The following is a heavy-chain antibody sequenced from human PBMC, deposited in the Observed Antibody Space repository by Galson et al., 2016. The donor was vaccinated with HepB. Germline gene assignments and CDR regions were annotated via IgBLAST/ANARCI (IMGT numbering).Heavy chain of an antibody. D-gene: IGHD5-18*01. CDR3: ARSNPDTPYGLDV. CDR2: IRHGGDT. Sequence: TLSLTCTVSGRSINSGGYYWSWVRQHPVKGLEWIGYIRHGGDTFYNPSLKSRVTISVEMSRNHLSPRLSSVTPADTAVYYFARSNPDTPYGLDVWGQGTTVTFSS. V-gene: IGHV4-31*03. J-gene: IGHJ6*02. CDR1: GRSINSGGYY.